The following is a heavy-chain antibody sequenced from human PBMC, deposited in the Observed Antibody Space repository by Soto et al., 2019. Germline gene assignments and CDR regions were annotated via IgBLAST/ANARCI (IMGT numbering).Heavy chain of an antibody. CDR1: GFTFSSYA. CDR2: ISYDGSNK. CDR3: ARDEDIAVAGTTPPFDY. D-gene: IGHD6-19*01. J-gene: IGHJ4*02. Sequence: QVQLVESGGGVVQPGRSLRLSCAASGFTFSSYAMHWVRQAPGKGLEWVAVISYDGSNKYYADSVKGRFTISRDNSKNSLYLQMNSRRAEDTAVYYCARDEDIAVAGTTPPFDYWGQGTLVTVSS. V-gene: IGHV3-30-3*01.